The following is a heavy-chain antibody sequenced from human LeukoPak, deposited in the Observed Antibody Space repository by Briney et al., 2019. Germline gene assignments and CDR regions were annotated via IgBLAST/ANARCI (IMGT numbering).Heavy chain of an antibody. CDR3: ARVLEEGSNPPPFDF. J-gene: IGHJ5*01. Sequence: PGGSPRLSCAASGFTFNTYSMTWVRQAPGKGLEWVSSISGGTNSIYYADSVKGRFTISRDNAKNSLYLQMSSLRAGDTAVYYCARVLEEGSNPPPFDFWGQGTLVTVSS. D-gene: IGHD3-3*01. CDR2: ISGGTNSI. V-gene: IGHV3-21*01. CDR1: GFTFNTYS.